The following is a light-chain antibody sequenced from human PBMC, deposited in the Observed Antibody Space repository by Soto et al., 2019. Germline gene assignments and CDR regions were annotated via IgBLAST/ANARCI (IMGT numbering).Light chain of an antibody. CDR2: TGS. CDR1: QAIDCW. Sequence: DIQMTQSPSSVSASVGERVTITCRSSQAIDCWLAWYQHKPGEAPKLLIFTGSLLHSGVPPRFSGSGSGTDFTLTISSLQPEDFATYYCQQTLIFPPTFGQGTQVDLK. V-gene: IGKV1-12*01. J-gene: IGKJ1*01. CDR3: QQTLIFPPT.